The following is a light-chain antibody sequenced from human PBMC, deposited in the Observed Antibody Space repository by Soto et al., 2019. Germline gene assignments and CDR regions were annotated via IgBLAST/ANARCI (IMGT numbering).Light chain of an antibody. CDR1: KSAIGVYDF. Sequence: QSVLTQPTSASGSPGQSVTISCTGTKSAIGVYDFVSWYQHHPGKAPRLIIYEVVQRPSGAPDRFSGSKSGNTASLTVSGLQAADEADYFCKSYAGSNTYVFGSGTQLTVL. J-gene: IGLJ1*01. V-gene: IGLV2-8*01. CDR2: EVV. CDR3: KSYAGSNTYV.